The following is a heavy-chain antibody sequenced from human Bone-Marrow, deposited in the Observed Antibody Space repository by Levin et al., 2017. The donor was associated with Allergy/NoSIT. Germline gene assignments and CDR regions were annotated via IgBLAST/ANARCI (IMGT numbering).Heavy chain of an antibody. Sequence: GGSLRLSCKASGGTFSSYAISWVRQAPGQGLEWMGGIIPIFGTANYAQKFQGRVTITADESTSTAYMELSSLRSEDTAVYYCVRESRYCSGGSCYKANFDYWGQGTLVTVSS. V-gene: IGHV1-69*01. CDR1: GGTFSSYA. CDR2: IIPIFGTA. D-gene: IGHD2-15*01. CDR3: VRESRYCSGGSCYKANFDY. J-gene: IGHJ4*02.